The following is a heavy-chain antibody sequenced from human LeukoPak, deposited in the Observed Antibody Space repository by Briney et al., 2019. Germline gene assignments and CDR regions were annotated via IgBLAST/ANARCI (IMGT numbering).Heavy chain of an antibody. CDR2: TVVGSGNT. D-gene: IGHD6-13*01. V-gene: IGHV1-58*02. Sequence: GTSVKVSCKASGFTFTSSAMQWLRQARGQRLEWIGWTVVGSGNTNYAQKFQERVTITRDMSTSTAYMELSSLRSEDTAVYYCAADNIAAAGTPFDYWGQRTLVTVSS. J-gene: IGHJ4*02. CDR1: GFTFTSSA. CDR3: AADNIAAAGTPFDY.